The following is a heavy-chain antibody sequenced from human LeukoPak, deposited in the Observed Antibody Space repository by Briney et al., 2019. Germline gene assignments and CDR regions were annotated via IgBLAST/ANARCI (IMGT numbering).Heavy chain of an antibody. D-gene: IGHD1-26*01. Sequence: SETLSLPCAVYGGSFSGYYWSWIRQPPGKGLEWIGEINHSGSTNYNPSLKSRVTMSVDTSKNQFSLKLSSVTAADTAVYYCASGGVGALDYWDQGTLVTVSS. CDR1: GGSFSGYY. CDR3: ASGGVGALDY. V-gene: IGHV4-34*01. J-gene: IGHJ4*02. CDR2: INHSGST.